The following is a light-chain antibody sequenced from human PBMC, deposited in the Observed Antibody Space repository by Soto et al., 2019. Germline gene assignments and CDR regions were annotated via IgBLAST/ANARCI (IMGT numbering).Light chain of an antibody. CDR1: QTISRY. Sequence: EIVLTQSPATLSLSPGERATLSCRASQTISRYLAWYQQRSGQAPRLLIYDASNRATGIPARFSGSGSGTDLTLTISSLEPEDFAVYYCQQRRNWPQTFGQGTKVEIK. CDR3: QQRRNWPQT. V-gene: IGKV3-11*01. J-gene: IGKJ1*01. CDR2: DAS.